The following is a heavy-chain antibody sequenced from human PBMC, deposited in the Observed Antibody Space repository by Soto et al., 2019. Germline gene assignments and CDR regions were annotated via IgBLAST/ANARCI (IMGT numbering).Heavy chain of an antibody. J-gene: IGHJ4*02. Sequence: SETLSLTCTVSGGVVSGPSHYWTWIRQPPGKGLEWIGYIYYSGSTNYNPSFKSRVTISIDTSKNQVSLKLSSVTAADAAVYYCARAKPAAGQNLIDSWGQGTLVTVSS. D-gene: IGHD6-13*01. CDR1: GGVVSGPSHY. V-gene: IGHV4-61*01. CDR3: ARAKPAAGQNLIDS. CDR2: IYYSGST.